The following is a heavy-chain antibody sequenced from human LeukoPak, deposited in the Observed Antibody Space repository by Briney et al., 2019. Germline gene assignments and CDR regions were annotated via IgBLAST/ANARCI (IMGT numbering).Heavy chain of an antibody. V-gene: IGHV1-8*01. CDR3: ARVSRLRRHIVVVPAAMQDSDYDSSGQPLAY. Sequence: ASVKVSCKASGYTFTSYDINWVREATGQGLEWMGWMNPNSGNTGYAQKFQGRVTMARNTSISTAYMELSSLRSEDTAVYYCARVSRLRRHIVVVPAAMQDSDYDSSGQPLAYWGQGTLVTVSS. CDR2: MNPNSGNT. J-gene: IGHJ4*02. D-gene: IGHD2-2*01. CDR1: GYTFTSYD.